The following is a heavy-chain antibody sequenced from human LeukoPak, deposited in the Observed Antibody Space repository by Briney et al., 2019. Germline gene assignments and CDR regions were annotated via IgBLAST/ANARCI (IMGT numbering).Heavy chain of an antibody. CDR3: ARVRYSYGFYYYYYYMDV. J-gene: IGHJ6*03. CDR1: GGTFSSYA. D-gene: IGHD5-18*01. Sequence: SVKVSCKASGGTFSSYAISWVRQAPGQGLEWMGGIFPIFGTANYAQKFQGRVTITTDESTSTAYMELSSLRSEDTAVYYCARVRYSYGFYYYYYYMDVWGKGTTVTVSS. CDR2: IFPIFGTA. V-gene: IGHV1-69*05.